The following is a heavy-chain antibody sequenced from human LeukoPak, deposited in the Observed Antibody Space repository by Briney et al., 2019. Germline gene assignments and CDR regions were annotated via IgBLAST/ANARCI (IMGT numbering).Heavy chain of an antibody. J-gene: IGHJ6*02. CDR2: IYCSGST. D-gene: IGHD6-13*01. CDR1: GXSIGIYY. V-gene: IGHV4-4*09. Sequence: SETLSLTCTVSGXSIGIYYWNWIRQPPGKGLEWIGYIYCSGSTNYNPSLKSRVTISVDTSKNQFSLKLSSVTAADTAVYFCARSAAGLSYGMDVWGQGTTVTVSS. CDR3: ARSAAGLSYGMDV.